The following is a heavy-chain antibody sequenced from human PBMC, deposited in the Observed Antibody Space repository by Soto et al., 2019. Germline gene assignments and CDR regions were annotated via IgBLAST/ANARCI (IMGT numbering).Heavy chain of an antibody. Sequence: SETLSLTCTVSGGSISSYYWSWIRQPPGKGLEWIGYIYYSGSTNYNPSLQSRVTMSVDTSKNQFSLKLNSVTAADTAVYYCARSPAAGTWIVYFDYWGQGSLVTVSS. D-gene: IGHD6-13*01. CDR1: GGSISSYY. V-gene: IGHV4-59*01. CDR3: ARSPAAGTWIVYFDY. CDR2: IYYSGST. J-gene: IGHJ4*02.